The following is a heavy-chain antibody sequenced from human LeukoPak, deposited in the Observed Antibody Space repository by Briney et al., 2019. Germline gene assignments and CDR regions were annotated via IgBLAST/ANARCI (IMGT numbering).Heavy chain of an antibody. CDR3: ARFNDYGDYLFDY. CDR1: GFTFSSYA. V-gene: IGHV3-23*01. D-gene: IGHD4-17*01. J-gene: IGHJ4*02. CDR2: ISGSGGST. Sequence: PGGSLRLSCAASGFTFSSYAMSWVRQAPGKGLEWVSAISGSGGSTYYADSVKGRFTISRDNSKNTPYLQMNSLRAEDTAVYYCARFNDYGDYLFDYWGQGTLVTVSS.